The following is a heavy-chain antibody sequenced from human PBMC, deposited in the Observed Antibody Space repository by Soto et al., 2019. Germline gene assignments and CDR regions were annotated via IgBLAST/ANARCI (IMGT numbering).Heavy chain of an antibody. V-gene: IGHV4-30-2*01. D-gene: IGHD4-17*01. J-gene: IGHJ4*02. CDR1: GGSINSDGYS. CDR2: IYHSGST. Sequence: QLQLQESGSGLVKPSQTLSLTCAVSGGSINSDGYSWSWIRQPPGKGLEWIGYIYHSGSTYYNPSLKSRVTISVDRAKNQFSLKLSSVTAADTAVYYCASGLVTTLHYWGQGTLVTVSS. CDR3: ASGLVTTLHY.